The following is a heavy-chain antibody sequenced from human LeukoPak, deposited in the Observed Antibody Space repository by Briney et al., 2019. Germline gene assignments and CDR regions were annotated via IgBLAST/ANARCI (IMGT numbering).Heavy chain of an antibody. CDR3: AKRRPTGNYFDY. CDR2: ASGSGRIT. Sequence: GGSLRLSCEGSGFTFKNFGMRWIRQAPGKGLEWVSEASGSGRITDYADSVKGRFAISRDNSKNALYLQMNNLGVEDTAIYYCAKRRPTGNYFDYWGQGTLVTVSA. J-gene: IGHJ4*02. D-gene: IGHD2-8*02. CDR1: GFTFKNFG. V-gene: IGHV3-23*01.